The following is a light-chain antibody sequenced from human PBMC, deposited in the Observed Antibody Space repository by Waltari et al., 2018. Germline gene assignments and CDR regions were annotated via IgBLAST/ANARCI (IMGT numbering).Light chain of an antibody. Sequence: DIVMTQSPDSLAVSLGERAAINCTFSLTVLYSSNNKNYLAWYQQKPGQPPKLLIYWASTRESGVPDRFSGSGSGTHFTLTISSLQAEDVAVYYCQQYYSSVTFGGGTKVEIK. V-gene: IGKV4-1*01. CDR1: LTVLYSSNNKNY. CDR2: WAS. CDR3: QQYYSSVT. J-gene: IGKJ4*01.